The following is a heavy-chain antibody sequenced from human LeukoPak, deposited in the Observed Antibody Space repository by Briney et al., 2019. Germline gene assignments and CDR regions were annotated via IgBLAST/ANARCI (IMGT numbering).Heavy chain of an antibody. Sequence: GGSLRLSCAASGFTLSSYWMSWVRQAPGKGLEWLSIIYTGGNTVSAESVKGRFSISRDDSRNTVHLQMNNLRDDDTAVYYCARGQIDLLRNYFDSWGPGTLVAVSS. CDR3: ARGQIDLLRNYFDS. CDR1: GFTLSSYW. J-gene: IGHJ4*02. CDR2: IYTGGNT. D-gene: IGHD3-22*01. V-gene: IGHV3-66*01.